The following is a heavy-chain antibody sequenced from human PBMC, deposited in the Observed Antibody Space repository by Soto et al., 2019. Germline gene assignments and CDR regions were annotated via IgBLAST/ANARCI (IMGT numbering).Heavy chain of an antibody. CDR1: AFTFRSYT. CDR2: ISYDGSKT. CDR3: ARDRDSYHFPPPYYFDS. J-gene: IGHJ4*02. V-gene: IGHV3-30*04. Sequence: PGGSLRLSCAASAFTFRSYTMHWVRQAPGKGLEWVATISYDGSKTNYADSVRGRFTISRDNSKSTLFLQMDSLRPEDTAVYSCARDRDSYHFPPPYYFDSWGQGTLVTVYS. D-gene: IGHD2-2*01.